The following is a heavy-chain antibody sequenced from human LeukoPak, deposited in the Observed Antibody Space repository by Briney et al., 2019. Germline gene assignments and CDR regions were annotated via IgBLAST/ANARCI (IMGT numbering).Heavy chain of an antibody. CDR1: GGSISSYY. Sequence: SETLSLTCTVSGGSISSYYWSWIRQPPGKGLEWIGYIYYSGSTNYNPSLKSRVTMSVDTSKNQFSLKLSSVTAADTAVYYCARDLIVVVPAARYAFDIWGQGTMVTVSS. CDR3: ARDLIVVVPAARYAFDI. V-gene: IGHV4-59*12. D-gene: IGHD2-2*01. CDR2: IYYSGST. J-gene: IGHJ3*02.